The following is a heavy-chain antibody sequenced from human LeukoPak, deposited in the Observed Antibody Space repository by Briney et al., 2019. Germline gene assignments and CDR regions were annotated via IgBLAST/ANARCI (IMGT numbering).Heavy chain of an antibody. V-gene: IGHV3-30*18. J-gene: IGHJ6*02. Sequence: GRSLRLSCAASGFTFSSYGMHWVRQAPGKGLEWVAVISYDGSNKYYADSVKGRFTISRDNSKNTLYLQMNSLRAEDTAVYYCAKDPITMIVVVIGRYGMDVWGQGTTVTVSS. CDR2: ISYDGSNK. CDR1: GFTFSSYG. D-gene: IGHD3-22*01. CDR3: AKDPITMIVVVIGRYGMDV.